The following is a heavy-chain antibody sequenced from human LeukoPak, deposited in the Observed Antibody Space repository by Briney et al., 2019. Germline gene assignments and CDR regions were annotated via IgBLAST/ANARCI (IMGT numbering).Heavy chain of an antibody. CDR1: GYTFTSYA. V-gene: IGHV7-4-1*02. CDR2: INTNTGNP. D-gene: IGHD2-2*01. J-gene: IGHJ5*02. CDR3: ATSYCSSTSCYGNWFDP. Sequence: ASVKVSCKASGYTFTSYAMNWVRQAPGQGLEWMGWINTNTGNPTYAQGFTGRFVFSLDTSVSTAPLQISSLKAEDTAVYYCATSYCSSTSCYGNWFDPWGQGTLVTVSS.